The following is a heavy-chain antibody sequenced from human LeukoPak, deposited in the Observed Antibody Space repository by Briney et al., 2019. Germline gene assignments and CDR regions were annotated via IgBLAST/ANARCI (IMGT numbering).Heavy chain of an antibody. CDR3: ARYNWVYFWFDP. Sequence: GGSLRLSCEASGFTFGSYAMYWVRQAPGKGLEWVAGIFGSGGSAHYADSAKGRFTISRDNAKNSLYLQMDSLRADDTAVYYCARYNWVYFWFDPWGQGTLVTVSS. CDR1: GFTFGSYA. J-gene: IGHJ5*02. CDR2: IFGSGGSA. D-gene: IGHD1-20*01. V-gene: IGHV3-23*01.